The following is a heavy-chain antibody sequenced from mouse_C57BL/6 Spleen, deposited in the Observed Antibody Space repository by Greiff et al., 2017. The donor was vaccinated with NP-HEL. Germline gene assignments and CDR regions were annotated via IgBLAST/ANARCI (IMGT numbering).Heavy chain of an antibody. CDR2: IYPGSGNT. D-gene: IGHD1-1*01. J-gene: IGHJ3*01. CDR1: GYTFTDYY. V-gene: IGHV1-76*01. Sequence: VQLQQSGAELVRPGASVKLSFKASGYTFTDYYINWVKQRPGQGLEWIARIYPGSGNTYYNEKFKGKATLTAEKSSSTAYMQLSSLTSEDSAVYFCARRGWNYGDWFAYWGQGTLVTVSA. CDR3: ARRGWNYGDWFAY.